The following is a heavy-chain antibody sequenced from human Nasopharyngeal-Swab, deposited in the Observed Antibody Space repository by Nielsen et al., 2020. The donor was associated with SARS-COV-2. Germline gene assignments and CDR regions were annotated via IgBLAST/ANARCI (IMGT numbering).Heavy chain of an antibody. CDR1: GFTFSSYD. Sequence: GESLKISCAASGFTFSSYDMHWVRQATGKGLEWVSAIGTAGDTHYPGSVKGRFTISRENAKNSLYLQMNSLRAGDTAVYYCARAVGYCSSTSCYYYYGMDVWGQGTTVTVSS. V-gene: IGHV3-13*04. CDR3: ARAVGYCSSTSCYYYYGMDV. J-gene: IGHJ6*02. CDR2: IGTAGDT. D-gene: IGHD2-2*03.